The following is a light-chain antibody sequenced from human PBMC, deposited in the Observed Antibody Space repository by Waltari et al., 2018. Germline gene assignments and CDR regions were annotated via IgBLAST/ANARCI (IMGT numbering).Light chain of an antibody. Sequence: SYELTPPPSVSVSPGQTASMTCSGDRLGDKYAFWYQQKPGQSPVLVIYQDTKRPSRVPERFSGSKSGNTATLTISGTQAMDEADYYCQAWDSTTANYVFGPGTKMTVL. CDR2: QDT. V-gene: IGLV3-1*01. CDR3: QAWDSTTANYV. CDR1: RLGDKY. J-gene: IGLJ1*01.